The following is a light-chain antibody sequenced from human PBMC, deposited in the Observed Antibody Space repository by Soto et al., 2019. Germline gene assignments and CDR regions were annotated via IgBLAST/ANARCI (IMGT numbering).Light chain of an antibody. CDR2: DVS. V-gene: IGLV2-14*03. CDR1: SSDVGGYNY. CDR3: SSYTTSNTRQIV. Sequence: QSVLTQPASVSGSPGQSITISCTGTSSDVGGYNYVSWYQHHPGKAPKLMIYDVSNRPSGVSNRFSGSKSGNTASLTISGLQPEDEADYYCSSYTTSNTRQIVLGTVTKVTVL. J-gene: IGLJ1*01.